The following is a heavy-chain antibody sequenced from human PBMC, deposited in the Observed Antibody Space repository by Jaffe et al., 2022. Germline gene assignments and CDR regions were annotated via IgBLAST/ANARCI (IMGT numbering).Heavy chain of an antibody. V-gene: IGHV1-18*01. CDR3: ARDAPTSSWYVSTEDLGVAYTRLDGWWFDP. CDR1: GYTFTSYG. CDR2: ISAYNGNT. J-gene: IGHJ5*02. Sequence: QVQLVQSGAEVKKPGASVKVSCKASGYTFTSYGISWVRQAPGQGLEWMGWISAYNGNTNYAQKLQGRVTMTTDTSTSTAYMELRSLRSDDTAVYYCARDAPTSSWYVSTEDLGVAYTRLDGWWFDPWGQGTLVTVSS. D-gene: IGHD6-13*01.